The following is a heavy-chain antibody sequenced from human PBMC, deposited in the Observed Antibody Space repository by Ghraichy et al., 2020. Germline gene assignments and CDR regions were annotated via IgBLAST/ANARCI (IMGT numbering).Heavy chain of an antibody. CDR2: IIPIFGTA. Sequence: SVKVSCKASGGTFSSYAISWVRQAPGQGLEWMGGIIPIFGTANYAQKFQGRVTITADESTSTAYMELSSLRSEDTAVYYCARGYCSSTSCYNVYYYYGMDVWGQGTTVTVSS. CDR1: GGTFSSYA. J-gene: IGHJ6*02. D-gene: IGHD2-2*02. V-gene: IGHV1-69*13. CDR3: ARGYCSSTSCYNVYYYYGMDV.